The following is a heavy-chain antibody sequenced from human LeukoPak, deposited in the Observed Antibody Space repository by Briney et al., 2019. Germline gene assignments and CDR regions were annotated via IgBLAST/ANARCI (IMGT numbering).Heavy chain of an antibody. CDR2: ISGSGGST. V-gene: IGHV3-23*01. CDR1: GFTFSSYA. D-gene: IGHD6-13*01. J-gene: IGHJ4*02. Sequence: GGSLRLSCAASGFTFSSYAMSWVRQAPGKGLEWVSAISGSGGSTYYADSVKGRFTISRDNAKNTMYLQMNSLRAEDTALYYCARVTEYSTAGMRYWGQGTLVTVSS. CDR3: ARVTEYSTAGMRY.